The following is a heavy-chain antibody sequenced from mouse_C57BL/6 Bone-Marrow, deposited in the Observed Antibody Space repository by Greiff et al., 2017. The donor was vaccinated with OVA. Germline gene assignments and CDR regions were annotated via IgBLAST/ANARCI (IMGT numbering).Heavy chain of an antibody. J-gene: IGHJ3*01. CDR2: IWWDDDK. D-gene: IGHD2-5*01. CDR1: GFSLSTSGMG. V-gene: IGHV8-8*01. CDR3: ARGYYSNSSWFAY. Sequence: QVTLKVSGPGILQSSQTLSLTCSFSGFSLSTSGMGVGWIRQPSGRGLEWLGHIWWDDDKYYNPVLKSRLIISKDTSKNQVFLKIANVDSADTAIYYCARGYYSNSSWFAYWGQGTLVTVSA.